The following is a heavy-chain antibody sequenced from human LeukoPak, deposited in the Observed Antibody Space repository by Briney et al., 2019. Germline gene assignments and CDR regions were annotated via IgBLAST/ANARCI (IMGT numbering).Heavy chain of an antibody. V-gene: IGHV3-21*04. D-gene: IGHD6-19*01. J-gene: IGHJ4*02. Sequence: GGSLRLSCVASGFTFSSYSLNWVRQAPGKGLEWVSSISTSSSYIYYADSVKGRFTISRDNAKNSLYLQMNSLRAEDTALYYCAKDIGSGWPQPFLYFDYWGQGTLVTVSS. CDR1: GFTFSSYS. CDR3: AKDIGSGWPQPFLYFDY. CDR2: ISTSSSYI.